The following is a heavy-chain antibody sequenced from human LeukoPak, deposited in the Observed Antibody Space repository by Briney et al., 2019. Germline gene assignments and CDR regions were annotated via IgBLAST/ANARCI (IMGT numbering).Heavy chain of an antibody. CDR3: ARTRGNAFDI. J-gene: IGHJ3*02. V-gene: IGHV3-74*01. Sequence: GGSLRLSCVGSGLTFSSDWMHWVRQAPGKGPVWVSRINTDGDSTVYADSVKGRFTVSKDNAKNTLYLQMNSLRLEGTATYYCARTRGNAFDIWGQGTMVTVSS. CDR2: INTDGDST. D-gene: IGHD3-16*01. CDR1: GLTFSSDW.